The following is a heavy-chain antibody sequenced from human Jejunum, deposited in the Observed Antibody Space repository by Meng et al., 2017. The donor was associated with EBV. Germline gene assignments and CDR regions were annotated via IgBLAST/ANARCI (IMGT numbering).Heavy chain of an antibody. D-gene: IGHD1-26*01. Sequence: QVQLQESGPGLGKPSGTLSLTCTVSGGSVSSGGYYWSWIRQPPGKGLEWIGYIYNSESTNYKSSLKSRVTISADTSKNQFSLRLSSVTAADTAVYYCARDQNGSYFAYWGQGTLVTVSS. CDR2: IYNSEST. CDR1: GGSVSSGGYY. CDR3: ARDQNGSYFAY. J-gene: IGHJ4*02. V-gene: IGHV4-61*08.